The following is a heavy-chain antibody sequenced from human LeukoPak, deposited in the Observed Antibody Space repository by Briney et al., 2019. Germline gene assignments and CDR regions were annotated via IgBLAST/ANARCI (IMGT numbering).Heavy chain of an antibody. Sequence: GGSLRLSCAASGFTFSSYGMHWVRQAPGKGREWVAVIWYDGSNKYYADSVKGRFTISRDNSKNTLYLQMNSLRAEDTAVYYCARDRAQMTSYYYYGMDVWGQGTTVTVSS. CDR1: GFTFSSYG. CDR2: IWYDGSNK. J-gene: IGHJ6*02. D-gene: IGHD2-2*01. V-gene: IGHV3-33*01. CDR3: ARDRAQMTSYYYYGMDV.